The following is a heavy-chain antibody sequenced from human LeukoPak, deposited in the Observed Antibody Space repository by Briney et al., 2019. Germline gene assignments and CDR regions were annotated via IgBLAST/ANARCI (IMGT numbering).Heavy chain of an antibody. CDR3: ARDRKYYYHMDV. D-gene: IGHD1-14*01. CDR1: GGSFSGYY. J-gene: IGHJ6*03. CDR2: INHSGST. Sequence: SETLSLTCAVYGGSFSGYYWSWIRQPPGKGLEWIGEINHSGSTNYNPSLKSRVTISVDKSKNQFSLKLSSVTAADTAVYYCARDRKYYYHMDVWGKGTTVTVSS. V-gene: IGHV4-34*01.